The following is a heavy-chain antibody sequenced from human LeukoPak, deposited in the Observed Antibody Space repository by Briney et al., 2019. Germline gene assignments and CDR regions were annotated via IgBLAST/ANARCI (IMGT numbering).Heavy chain of an antibody. J-gene: IGHJ6*03. Sequence: PGGSLRLSCAASGFTFSSYNMNWVRQAPGKGLEWVANIKQDGSEKYYVDSVKGRFTISRDNAKNSLYLQMNSLRAEDTAVYYCARDRVAARQWGYYYYMDVWGKGTTVTVSS. V-gene: IGHV3-7*01. CDR2: IKQDGSEK. CDR1: GFTFSSYN. D-gene: IGHD6-6*01. CDR3: ARDRVAARQWGYYYYMDV.